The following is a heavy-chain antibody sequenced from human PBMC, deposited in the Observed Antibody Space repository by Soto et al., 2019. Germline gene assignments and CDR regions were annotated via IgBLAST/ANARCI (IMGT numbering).Heavy chain of an antibody. CDR2: IYYSGST. J-gene: IGHJ4*02. Sequence: PSETLSLTCTVSGGSISSSIYYWGWFRHPPGKGLEWIGSIYYSGSTYYNPSLKSRVTISVDTSKNQFSLKLSSVTAADTAVYYCARHLWSITIFGVVPLYFDYWGQGPLITFSS. D-gene: IGHD3-3*01. CDR1: GGSISSSIYY. V-gene: IGHV4-39*01. CDR3: ARHLWSITIFGVVPLYFDY.